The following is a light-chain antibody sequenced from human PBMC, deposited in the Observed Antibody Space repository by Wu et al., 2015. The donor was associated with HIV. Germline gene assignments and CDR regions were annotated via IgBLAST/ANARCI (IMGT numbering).Light chain of an antibody. CDR1: QSISSNY. V-gene: IGKV3-20*01. Sequence: EIVLTQSPGTLSLSPGERATLSCRASQSISSNYLAWYQQKPGQAPRLLISVASSRATGIPDRFSGSVSGTDFTLTISRLEPEDFAVYYCLQYASPPYTFGPGTKVDTK. CDR3: LQYASPPYT. CDR2: VAS. J-gene: IGKJ3*01.